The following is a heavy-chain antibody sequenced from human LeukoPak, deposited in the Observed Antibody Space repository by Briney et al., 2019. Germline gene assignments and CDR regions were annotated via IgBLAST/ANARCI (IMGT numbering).Heavy chain of an antibody. CDR1: GGSISSGGYY. V-gene: IGHV4-31*03. Sequence: SETLSLTCTVSGGSISSGGYYWSWIRQHPGKGLEWIGYIYYSGSTYYNPSLKRRVTISVDPSKNQLSLKLSSVTAADTAVYYCAGQNYYYYGMDVWGQGTTVTVSS. J-gene: IGHJ6*02. CDR2: IYYSGST. CDR3: AGQNYYYYGMDV.